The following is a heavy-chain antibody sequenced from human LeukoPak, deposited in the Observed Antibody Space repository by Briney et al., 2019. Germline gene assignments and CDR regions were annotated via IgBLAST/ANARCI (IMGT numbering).Heavy chain of an antibody. V-gene: IGHV3-30-3*01. J-gene: IGHJ4*02. CDR3: AREGYSAYDVGFED. Sequence: GGSLRLSCAASGFTFRSYAIHSVLLAAGNWLEWMAVDGNNNYYTDSVKGRFTISRDNSKNTVYLQMNSLRAEDTAVYYCAREGYSAYDVGFEDWGQGTLVTVSS. CDR1: GFTFRSYA. D-gene: IGHD5-12*01. CDR2: DGNNN.